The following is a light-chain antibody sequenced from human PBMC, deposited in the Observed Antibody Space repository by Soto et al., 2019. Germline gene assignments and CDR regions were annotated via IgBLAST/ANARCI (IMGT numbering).Light chain of an antibody. V-gene: IGKV1-27*01. Sequence: DIPMTQSPSSLSASVGDRVTITCRASQGISNYLAWFQHKPGKVPNLLIYAASTLHSAVPSRFNGSGSGTDFTLTISSLQPEDVATYYCQKYNSAPRTFGQATKVEI. CDR2: AAS. CDR3: QKYNSAPRT. CDR1: QGISNY. J-gene: IGKJ1*01.